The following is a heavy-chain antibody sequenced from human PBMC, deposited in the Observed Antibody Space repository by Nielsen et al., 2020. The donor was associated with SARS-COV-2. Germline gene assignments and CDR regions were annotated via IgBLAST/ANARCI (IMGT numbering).Heavy chain of an antibody. J-gene: IGHJ4*02. CDR3: ARGRDYLYYFDY. CDR2: ISYDGSNK. V-gene: IGHV3-30*04. D-gene: IGHD4-11*01. Sequence: SPNLPCPALGSTLSSYAIHRHRQAPRKGLEWVAVISYDGSNKYYADSVKGRFTISRDNSKNTLYLQMNSLRAEDTAVYYCARGRDYLYYFDYWGQGTLVTVSS. CDR1: GSTLSSYA.